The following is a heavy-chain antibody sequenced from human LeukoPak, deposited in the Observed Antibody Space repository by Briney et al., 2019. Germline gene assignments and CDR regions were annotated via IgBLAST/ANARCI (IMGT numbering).Heavy chain of an antibody. V-gene: IGHV4-31*03. J-gene: IGHJ4*02. D-gene: IGHD5-24*01. CDR2: IYYSGST. Sequence: SQTLSLTCTVSGGSISSGGYYWSWIRQHPGKGLEWIGYIYYSGSTYYNPSLKSRVTISVDTSKNQFSLKLSSVTAADTAMYYCARPPGRGGYNRYDYWGQGTLVTVSS. CDR1: GGSISSGGYY. CDR3: ARPPGRGGYNRYDY.